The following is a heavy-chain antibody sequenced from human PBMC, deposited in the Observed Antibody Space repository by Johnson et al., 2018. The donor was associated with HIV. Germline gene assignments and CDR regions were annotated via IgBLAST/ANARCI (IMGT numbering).Heavy chain of an antibody. CDR3: ARDGLAANAFDT. V-gene: IGHV3-25*05. J-gene: IGHJ3*02. D-gene: IGHD3/OR15-3a*01. Sequence: QLVESGGGLAKPAWSPRLSCAASQFTVSSYYMNCVRQAPGNGLELVGQVNPNGGSTYFIDSGTDRFNTSRDNAKNTLYLQMNSLRAEDTAVYYCARDGLAANAFDTWGQGTMVTVSS. CDR1: QFTVSSYY. CDR2: VNPNGGST.